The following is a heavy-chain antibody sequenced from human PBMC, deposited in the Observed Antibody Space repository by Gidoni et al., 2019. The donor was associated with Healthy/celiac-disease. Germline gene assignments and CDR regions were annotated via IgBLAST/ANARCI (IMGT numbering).Heavy chain of an antibody. CDR2: IRGSGGST. D-gene: IGHD6-19*01. CDR1: GFTFSSYA. V-gene: IGHV3-23*01. J-gene: IGHJ6*02. CDR3: AKNNGDFGYSSGLGV. Sequence: EVQLLESGGGLVQPGGSLRLSCSPSGFTFSSYAMSWVRQAPGKGLEWVSAIRGSGGSTYYADSVKGRFTISRDNSKNTLYLQMNSLRAEDTAVYYCAKNNGDFGYSSGLGVWGQGTTVTVSS.